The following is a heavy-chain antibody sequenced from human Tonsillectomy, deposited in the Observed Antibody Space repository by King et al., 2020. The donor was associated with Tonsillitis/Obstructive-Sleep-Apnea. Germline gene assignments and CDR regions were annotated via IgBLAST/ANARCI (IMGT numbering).Heavy chain of an antibody. Sequence: VQLVESGSELKKTGASVKVSCKASGYTFTRHAMNGVRQAPGQGLEWMGWINTNTGNPTYAQGFTGRFVFSLDTSVSTAYLQISSLKAEDTAVYYCARDPEYSSSPEFDPWGQGTLVTVSS. CDR2: INTNTGNP. CDR3: ARDPEYSSSPEFDP. D-gene: IGHD6-6*01. J-gene: IGHJ5*02. V-gene: IGHV7-4-1*02. CDR1: GYTFTRHA.